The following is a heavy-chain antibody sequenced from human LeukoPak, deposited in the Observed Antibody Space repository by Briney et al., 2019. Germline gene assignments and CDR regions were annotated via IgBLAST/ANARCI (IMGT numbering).Heavy chain of an antibody. D-gene: IGHD2-2*02. V-gene: IGHV4-34*01. CDR2: INHSGST. J-gene: IGHJ5*02. Sequence: SETLSLTCAVYGGSLSGYYWSWIRQPPGKGLEWIGEINHSGSTNYNPSLKSRVTISVDTSKNQFSLKLSSVTAADTAVYYCARGPRIWCSSTSCYTGGWFDPWGQGTLVTVSS. CDR1: GGSLSGYY. CDR3: ARGPRIWCSSTSCYTGGWFDP.